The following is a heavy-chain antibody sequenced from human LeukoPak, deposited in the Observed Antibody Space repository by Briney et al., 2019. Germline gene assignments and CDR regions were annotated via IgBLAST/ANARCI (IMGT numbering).Heavy chain of an antibody. CDR3: QAYYYYYMDV. CDR1: GITFDGSP. V-gene: IGHV3-73*01. J-gene: IGHJ6*03. Sequence: GGSLKLSCAASGITFDGSPIHWVRQASGKGLEWVGRIRSKANDYATGYGASVKGRFIISRDDSKNISYLEMNSLTTEDTAVYFCQAYYYYYMDVWGKGTTVTVSS. CDR2: IRSKANDYAT.